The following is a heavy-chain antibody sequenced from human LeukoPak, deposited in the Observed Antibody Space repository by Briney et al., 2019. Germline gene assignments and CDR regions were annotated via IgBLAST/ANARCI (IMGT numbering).Heavy chain of an antibody. Sequence: SETLSLTCAVYIDSFTNYYWNWIRQTPGKGLEWIGEVNDSGGTNINPSLKSRVTMSVDTSKNQFSLKLSSVTAADTAVYYCARLSTVTTSFDYWGQGTLVTVSS. V-gene: IGHV4-34*01. J-gene: IGHJ4*02. CDR3: ARLSTVTTSFDY. CDR1: IDSFTNYY. D-gene: IGHD4-17*01. CDR2: VNDSGGT.